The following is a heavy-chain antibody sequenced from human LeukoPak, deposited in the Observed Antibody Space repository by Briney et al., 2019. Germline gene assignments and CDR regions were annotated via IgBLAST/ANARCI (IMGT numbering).Heavy chain of an antibody. V-gene: IGHV3-33*01. CDR3: ATHKGSWPYYLDY. CDR1: GFTFSNYA. D-gene: IGHD1-26*01. Sequence: PGGSLRLSCAASGFTFSNYAMHWVRQPLGKGLEWVAVIWDDGTNKYYADSVKGRFTISRDNSKNTLYLQMNSLRAEDTAVYYCATHKGSWPYYLDYWGQGSLVTVSS. J-gene: IGHJ4*02. CDR2: IWDDGTNK.